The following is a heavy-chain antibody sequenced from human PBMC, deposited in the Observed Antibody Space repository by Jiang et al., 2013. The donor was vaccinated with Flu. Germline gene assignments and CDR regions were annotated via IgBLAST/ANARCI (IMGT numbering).Heavy chain of an antibody. Sequence: LEWVAVISYDGNNNSYADPVKGRFTISRDDSKNTLYLQMDSLTVEDTAVYYCAKDREPLGYCSSTGCEEKYMDVWGKGTTVSVSS. V-gene: IGHV3-30*18. J-gene: IGHJ6*03. CDR2: ISYDGNNN. CDR3: AKDREPLGYCSSTGCEEKYMDV. D-gene: IGHD2-2*01.